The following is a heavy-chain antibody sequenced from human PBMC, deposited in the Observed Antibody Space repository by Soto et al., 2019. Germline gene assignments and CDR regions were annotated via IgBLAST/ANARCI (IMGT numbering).Heavy chain of an antibody. CDR1: GGSISSGDYY. J-gene: IGHJ4*02. CDR3: ARDTRAVYGSGASDY. Sequence: KASETLSLTCTVSGGSISSGDYYWSWIRQPPGKGLEWIGYIYYSGSTYYNPSLKSRVTISVDTSKNRFSLKLSSVTAADTAVYYCARDTRAVYGSGASDYWGEGTLVTVSS. V-gene: IGHV4-30-4*01. D-gene: IGHD3-10*01. CDR2: IYYSGST.